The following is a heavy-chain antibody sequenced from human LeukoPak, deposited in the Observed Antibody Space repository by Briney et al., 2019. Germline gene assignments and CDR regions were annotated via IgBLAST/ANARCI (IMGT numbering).Heavy chain of an antibody. V-gene: IGHV3-23*01. Sequence: PGGSLRLSCAASGFTFNNYAMNWARQAPGKGLEWVSSISGGGETTYYADSAKGRFTISRDNSQNTLYLQMNSLRAEDTAVYYCAKGEMGYFQHWGQGTLVTVSS. J-gene: IGHJ1*01. D-gene: IGHD5-24*01. CDR2: ISGGGETT. CDR1: GFTFNNYA. CDR3: AKGEMGYFQH.